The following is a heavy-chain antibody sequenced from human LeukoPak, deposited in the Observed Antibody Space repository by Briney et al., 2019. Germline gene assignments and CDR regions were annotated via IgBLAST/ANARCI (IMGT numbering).Heavy chain of an antibody. CDR3: ARDRTWDAFDI. J-gene: IGHJ3*02. Sequence: ASVKVSCKASGYTFTSYAMNWVRQAPGQGLEWMGSINPNSGDTTYAQKFQGRVTMTRDTSITTAYMELTRLTSDDTAVYYCARDRTWDAFDIWGQGTLVTVSS. CDR2: INPNSGDT. CDR1: GYTFTSYA. V-gene: IGHV1-2*02.